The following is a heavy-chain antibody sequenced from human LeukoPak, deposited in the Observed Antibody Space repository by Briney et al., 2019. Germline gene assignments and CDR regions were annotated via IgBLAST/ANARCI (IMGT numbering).Heavy chain of an antibody. D-gene: IGHD3-22*01. Sequence: PGGSLRLSCAASAFTFSSYWMSWVRQAPGNGLEWVANIDQDGSEKYYVESMKGRITISRATAKNSLYLQMNSLRAEDTAVYYCARDYYSYSRGSWAFDIWGQGTMVTVSS. CDR1: AFTFSSYW. CDR3: ARDYYSYSRGSWAFDI. V-gene: IGHV3-7*03. CDR2: IDQDGSEK. J-gene: IGHJ3*02.